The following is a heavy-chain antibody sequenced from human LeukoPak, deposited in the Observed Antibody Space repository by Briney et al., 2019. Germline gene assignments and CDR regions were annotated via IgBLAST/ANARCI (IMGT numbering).Heavy chain of an antibody. Sequence: GGSLRLPCADSRFTFSSYGMNWVRQAPGKGLQWVSYISTSSSTIYYADSVKGRFTISRDNAESSLYLQMNSLRPEDTAVYYCARGSGSRIDFWGQGTLVTVYS. J-gene: IGHJ4*02. V-gene: IGHV3-48*04. CDR1: RFTFSSYG. CDR2: ISTSSSTI. D-gene: IGHD1-26*01. CDR3: ARGSGSRIDF.